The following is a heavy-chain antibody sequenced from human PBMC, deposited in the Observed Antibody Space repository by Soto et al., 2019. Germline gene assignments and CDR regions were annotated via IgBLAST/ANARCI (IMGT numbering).Heavy chain of an antibody. J-gene: IGHJ5*02. V-gene: IGHV4-38-2*02. CDR1: GSSISSGYY. CDR2: IYHGGNT. D-gene: IGHD2-2*01. Sequence: PSETLSLTCTVSGSSISSGYYWGWIRQPPGKGLEWIGSIYHGGNTYYNPSLKSRVTISVDTSRNQFSLKLTSVTAADTAVYYCARDVEVAPPIQRGVGWFDPWGQGTLVTVPS. CDR3: ARDVEVAPPIQRGVGWFDP.